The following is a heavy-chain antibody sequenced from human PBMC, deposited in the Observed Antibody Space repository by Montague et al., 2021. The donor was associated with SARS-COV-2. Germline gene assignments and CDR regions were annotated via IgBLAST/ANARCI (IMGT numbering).Heavy chain of an antibody. J-gene: IGHJ6*02. Sequence: SETLSLTCTVSGGSISSSSYYWGWIRQPPGKGLEWIGSTYYSGSTYYNPSLKSRVTISVDTSKNQFSLKLSSVTAADTAVYYCARQPVLLWFGELFRGGGMDVWGQGTTVTVSS. CDR2: TYYSGST. V-gene: IGHV4-39*01. D-gene: IGHD3-10*01. CDR1: GGSISSSSYY. CDR3: ARQPVLLWFGELFRGGGMDV.